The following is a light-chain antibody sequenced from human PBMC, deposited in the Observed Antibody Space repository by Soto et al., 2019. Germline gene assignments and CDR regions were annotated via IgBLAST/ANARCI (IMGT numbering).Light chain of an antibody. CDR1: SSDVGGYNF. J-gene: IGLJ1*01. CDR2: EVI. V-gene: IGLV2-8*01. Sequence: QSALSQPPSASGSPGQSVTISCTGSSSDVGGYNFVSWYQHLPGKAPKLMIYEVIQRPSGVPDRFSGSKSGNTASLTVSGLQAEDEADYYCCAYAGSSLYVFGTGTKVTVL. CDR3: CAYAGSSLYV.